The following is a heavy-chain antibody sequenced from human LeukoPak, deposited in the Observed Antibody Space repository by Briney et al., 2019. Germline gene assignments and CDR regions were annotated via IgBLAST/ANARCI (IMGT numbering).Heavy chain of an antibody. V-gene: IGHV3-23*01. CDR3: AKSAEYDSYWFFDY. J-gene: IGHJ4*02. D-gene: IGHD3-10*01. CDR1: AFTFTSYD. Sequence: GASLTLSRARSAFTFTSYDMSSARQDPGSWMEWLSAISGSGGSTYYADSVKGRFTISRDNSKNTLYLQMTSLRAEDTAVYYCAKSAEYDSYWFFDYWGEGTLVTVSS. CDR2: ISGSGGST.